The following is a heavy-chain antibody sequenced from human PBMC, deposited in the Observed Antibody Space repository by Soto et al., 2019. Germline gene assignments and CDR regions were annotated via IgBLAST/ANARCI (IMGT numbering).Heavy chain of an antibody. V-gene: IGHV1-8*01. CDR1: GYTFTSYD. J-gene: IGHJ3*02. D-gene: IGHD3-3*01. CDR2: MNPNSGNT. CDR3: AREGTYYDFWSGYYGSHAFDI. Sequence: GASVKVSCKASGYTFTSYDINWVRQATGQGLEWMGWMNPNSGNTGYAQKFQGRVTMTRNTSISTAYMELSSLRSEDTAVYYCAREGTYYDFWSGYYGSHAFDIWGQGTMVT.